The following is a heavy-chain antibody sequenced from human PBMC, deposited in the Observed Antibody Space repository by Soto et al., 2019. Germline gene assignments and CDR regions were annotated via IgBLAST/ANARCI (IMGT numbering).Heavy chain of an antibody. Sequence: ASVKVSCKASGGTFSGYAISWGRQAPGQGLEWMGGIIPIFGTANYAQKFQGRVTITADESTSTAYMELSSLRSEDTAVYYCARGITTAFEFDYWGQGTLVTVSS. V-gene: IGHV1-69*13. D-gene: IGHD4-17*01. J-gene: IGHJ4*02. CDR2: IIPIFGTA. CDR3: ARGITTAFEFDY. CDR1: GGTFSGYA.